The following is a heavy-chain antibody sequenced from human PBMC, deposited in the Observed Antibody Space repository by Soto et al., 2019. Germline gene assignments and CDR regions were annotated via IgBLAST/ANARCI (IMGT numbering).Heavy chain of an antibody. CDR3: ASWAWELLGYFDY. CDR1: GFTFSSYA. V-gene: IGHV3-30-3*01. Sequence: QVQLVESGGGVVQPGRSLRLSCAASGFTFSSYAMHWVRQAPGKGLEWVAVISYDGSNKYYADSVKGRFTISRDNSKNSLYLQMNSLRAEDTAVYYCASWAWELLGYFDYWGQGTLVTVSS. CDR2: ISYDGSNK. J-gene: IGHJ4*02. D-gene: IGHD1-26*01.